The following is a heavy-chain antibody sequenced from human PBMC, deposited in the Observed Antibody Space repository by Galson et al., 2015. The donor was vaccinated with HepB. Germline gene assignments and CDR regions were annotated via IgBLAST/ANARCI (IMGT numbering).Heavy chain of an antibody. J-gene: IGHJ6*02. Sequence: SVKVSCKASGGTFSSYTISWVRQAPGQGLEWMGRIIPFLGIANYAQKFQGRVTITADKSTSTAYMELSSLRSEDTAVYYCARLSAHFGANPARDVWGQGTTVTVSS. CDR1: GGTFSSYT. CDR3: ARLSAHFGANPARDV. V-gene: IGHV1-69*02. CDR2: IIPFLGIA. D-gene: IGHD3-3*01.